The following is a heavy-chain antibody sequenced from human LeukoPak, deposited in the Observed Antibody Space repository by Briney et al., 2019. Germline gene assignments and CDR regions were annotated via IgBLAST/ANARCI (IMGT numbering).Heavy chain of an antibody. CDR3: ARTYCSGGSCYSFDP. V-gene: IGHV1-69*02. D-gene: IGHD2-15*01. CDR1: GYTFTGYY. J-gene: IGHJ5*02. Sequence: SVKVSCKASGYTFTGYYMHWVRQAPGQGLEWMGRIIPIFGIANYAQKFQGRVTITADKSTSTAYMELSSLRSEDTAVYYCARTYCSGGSCYSFDPWGQGTLVTVSS. CDR2: IIPIFGIA.